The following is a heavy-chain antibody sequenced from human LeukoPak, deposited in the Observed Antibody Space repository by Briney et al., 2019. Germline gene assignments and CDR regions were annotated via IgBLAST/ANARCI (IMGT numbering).Heavy chain of an antibody. CDR1: GFTFSIYG. CDR3: VRDLDHNDFWSGYWPDTLDT. CDR2: IWYDGSNK. V-gene: IGHV3-33*01. J-gene: IGHJ3*02. Sequence: GRSLRLSCAASGFTFSIYGMHWVRQAPGKGLEWVAVIWYDGSNKYYAASVRGRFTISRDNSRNTLYLQMNRLRVEDTAVYYCVRDLDHNDFWSGYWPDTLDTWGQGTKVSVYS. D-gene: IGHD3-3*01.